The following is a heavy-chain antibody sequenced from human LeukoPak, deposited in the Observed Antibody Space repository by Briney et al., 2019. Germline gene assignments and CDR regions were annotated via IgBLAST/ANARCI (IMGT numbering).Heavy chain of an antibody. D-gene: IGHD3-22*01. CDR3: ARHYYDSSGYQL. CDR1: GFPLSTSGMC. V-gene: IGHV2-70*11. J-gene: IGHJ4*02. Sequence: SGPTLVNXTQTLTLTCTFSGFPLSTSGMCVSWIPQPPGKALEWLARIDWDDDKYYSTSLKTRLTISKDTSKNQVVLTMTNMDPVDTATYYCARHYYDSSGYQLWGQGTLVTVSS. CDR2: IDWDDDK.